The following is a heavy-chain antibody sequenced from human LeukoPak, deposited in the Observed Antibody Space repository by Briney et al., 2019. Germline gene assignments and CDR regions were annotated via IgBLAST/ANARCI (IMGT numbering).Heavy chain of an antibody. Sequence: GGSLRLSCAASGFTFGNHGMDWVRQAPGKGLEWVSGISPSGDITYYADSAKGRFTISRDNFKNTLYLEVISLTAEDTAVYYCAKIGRRYDFWTGYYEEEVDYMDVWGKGTTVTVSS. D-gene: IGHD3-3*01. V-gene: IGHV3-23*01. CDR1: GFTFGNHG. J-gene: IGHJ6*03. CDR2: ISPSGDIT. CDR3: AKIGRRYDFWTGYYEEEVDYMDV.